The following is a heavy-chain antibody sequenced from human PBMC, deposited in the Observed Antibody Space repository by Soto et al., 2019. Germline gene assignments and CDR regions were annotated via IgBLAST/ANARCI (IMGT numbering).Heavy chain of an antibody. CDR2: VYNNGGT. D-gene: IGHD3-22*01. J-gene: IGHJ3*02. CDR1: GGSISSDY. V-gene: IGHV4-59*01. Sequence: ETLSLTCTVSGGSISSDYWSWIRQPPGKGLEWVGYVYNNGGTKYNPSLKSRVTISVDTSNNQFSLKLTSVTAADTAVYYCARGYYYDTSGYYSAFDIWGQGTMVTVSS. CDR3: ARGYYYDTSGYYSAFDI.